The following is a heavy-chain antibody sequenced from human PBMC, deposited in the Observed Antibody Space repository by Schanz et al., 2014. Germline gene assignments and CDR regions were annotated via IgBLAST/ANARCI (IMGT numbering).Heavy chain of an antibody. J-gene: IGHJ4*02. D-gene: IGHD6-19*01. CDR3: AKDLISGWSGFDY. V-gene: IGHV3-33*06. CDR1: GFTFSKYG. CDR2: IWYDGSNK. Sequence: QVQLVESGGGVVQPGRSLRLSCAASGFTFSKYGMHWVRQAPGKGLEWVAVIWYDGSNKDYADSVKGRFTISRDNSKNTLYLLMNSLRAEDTAVYYCAKDLISGWSGFDYWGQGTLVTVSS.